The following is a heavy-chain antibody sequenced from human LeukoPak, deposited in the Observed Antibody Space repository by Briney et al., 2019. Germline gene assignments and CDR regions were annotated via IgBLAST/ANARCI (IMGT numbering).Heavy chain of an antibody. D-gene: IGHD3-22*01. CDR1: GFTFDDYG. CDR2: INWNGGST. V-gene: IGHV3-20*04. J-gene: IGHJ4*02. Sequence: PGGSLRLSCAASGFTFDDYGMSWVRQAPGKGLEWVSGINWNGGSTGYADSVKGRFTISRDNAKNSLYLQMTSLRAEDTALYYCAREGLGGYYYDSSGYFDYWGQGTLVTVSS. CDR3: AREGLGGYYYDSSGYFDY.